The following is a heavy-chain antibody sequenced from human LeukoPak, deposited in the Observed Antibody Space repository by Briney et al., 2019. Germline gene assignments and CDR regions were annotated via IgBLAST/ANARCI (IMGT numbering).Heavy chain of an antibody. D-gene: IGHD3-22*01. Sequence: PSETLSLTCTVSGYSISSGYYWGWIRQPPGKGLEWIGSIYHSGSTYYNPSLKSRVTIPVDTSKNQFSLKLSSVTAADTAVYYCARTVSSGYNYNWFDPWGQGTLVTVSS. CDR3: ARTVSSGYNYNWFDP. V-gene: IGHV4-38-2*02. CDR1: GYSISSGYY. CDR2: IYHSGST. J-gene: IGHJ5*02.